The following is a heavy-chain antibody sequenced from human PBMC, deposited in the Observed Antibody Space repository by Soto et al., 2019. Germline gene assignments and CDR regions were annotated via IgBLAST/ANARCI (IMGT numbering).Heavy chain of an antibody. D-gene: IGHD5-18*01. CDR1: GFTFSDYY. Sequence: GGSLRLSCAASGFTFSDYYMSWIRQAPGKGLEWVSYISSSGSTIYYADSVKGRFTISRDNAKNSLYLQMNSLRAEDTAVYYFARSFVYPAMPNYGMDVWGQGTTVTVSS. V-gene: IGHV3-11*01. CDR3: ARSFVYPAMPNYGMDV. J-gene: IGHJ6*02. CDR2: ISSSGSTI.